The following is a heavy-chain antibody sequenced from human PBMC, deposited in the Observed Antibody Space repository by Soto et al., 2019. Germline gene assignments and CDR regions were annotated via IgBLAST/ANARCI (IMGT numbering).Heavy chain of an antibody. CDR1: GFTFSSYG. V-gene: IGHV3-30*03. D-gene: IGHD5-12*01. J-gene: IGHJ4*02. CDR3: ATTPPGDCYNYSLDY. Sequence: QVQLVESGGGVVQPGRSLRLSCAASGFTFSSYGMHWVRQAPGKGLEWVAVISYAGSNKYYADSVKGRFTISRDNSKNTLYLQMNSLRAEDTAVYYCATTPPGDCYNYSLDYWGQGTLVTVSS. CDR2: ISYAGSNK.